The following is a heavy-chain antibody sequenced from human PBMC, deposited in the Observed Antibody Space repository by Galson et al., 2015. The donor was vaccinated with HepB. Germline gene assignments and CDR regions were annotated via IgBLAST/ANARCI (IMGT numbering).Heavy chain of an antibody. J-gene: IGHJ4*02. CDR1: GFTFSNYG. CDR2: IWYDGTNK. V-gene: IGHV3-33*01. CDR3: TRDSFYFDYRGGPDY. D-gene: IGHD2-15*01. Sequence: SLRLSCAASGFTFSNYGMHWVRQAPGKGLEWVAVIWYDGTNKYYADSVKGRFTISRANSQNTLYLQMSSLRPGDTAVYYCTRDSFYFDYRGGPDYWGRGTLVTVSS.